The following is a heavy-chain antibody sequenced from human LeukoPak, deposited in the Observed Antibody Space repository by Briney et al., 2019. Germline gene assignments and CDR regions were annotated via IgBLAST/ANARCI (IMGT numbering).Heavy chain of an antibody. J-gene: IGHJ4*02. V-gene: IGHV3-7*01. Sequence: GGSLRLSCAASGFTFSDYWMSWVRQAPGKGLEWVANINHDGSQRYFVDSVEGRFTISRDNAKNSLYLQMNSLRAEDTAVYYCARVGYCGGDCYSSGYYFDYWGQGTLVTVSS. CDR2: INHDGSQR. D-gene: IGHD2-21*02. CDR3: ARVGYCGGDCYSSGYYFDY. CDR1: GFTFSDYW.